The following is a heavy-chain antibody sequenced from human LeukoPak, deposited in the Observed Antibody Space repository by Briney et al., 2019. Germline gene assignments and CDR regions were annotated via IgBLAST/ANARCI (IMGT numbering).Heavy chain of an antibody. D-gene: IGHD1-1*01. CDR1: GGSISSYY. J-gene: IGHJ4*02. CDR2: IYYSGST. V-gene: IGHV4-59*01. Sequence: SETLSLTCTVSGGSISSYYWSWIRQPPGKGLEWIGYIYYSGSTNYNPSLKSRVTISVDTSKNQFSLKLSSVTAADTAVYYCARSGVERRRGYFDYWGQGTLVTVSS. CDR3: ARSGVERRRGYFDY.